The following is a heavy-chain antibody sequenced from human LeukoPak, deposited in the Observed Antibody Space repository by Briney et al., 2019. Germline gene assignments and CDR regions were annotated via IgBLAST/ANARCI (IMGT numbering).Heavy chain of an antibody. J-gene: IGHJ6*02. Sequence: GESLKISCKGSGYSFTSYWISWMRQMPGKGLEWMGWIDPSDSYTNYSPSFQGHVTISADKTIRTAYLQCSSLKVSDTAMYYCASLTGTYYDIFGVMDVWGQGTTVTVSS. D-gene: IGHD3-9*01. CDR3: ASLTGTYYDIFGVMDV. V-gene: IGHV5-10-1*01. CDR2: IDPSDSYT. CDR1: GYSFTSYW.